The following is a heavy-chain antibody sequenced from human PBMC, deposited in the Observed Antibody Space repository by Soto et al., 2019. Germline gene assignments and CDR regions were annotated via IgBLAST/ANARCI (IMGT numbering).Heavy chain of an antibody. CDR1: GFTFSSYA. J-gene: IGHJ5*02. D-gene: IGHD1-7*01. CDR2: ISYSGGST. CDR3: ARKEGFNWNYAWFDP. Sequence: VRLSCAASGFTFSSYAMSWVRQAPGKGLEWVSAISYSGGSTYYADSVKGRFTISRDNSKNTLYLQMNSLRAEDTAVYYCARKEGFNWNYAWFDPWGQGTLVTVSS. V-gene: IGHV3-23*01.